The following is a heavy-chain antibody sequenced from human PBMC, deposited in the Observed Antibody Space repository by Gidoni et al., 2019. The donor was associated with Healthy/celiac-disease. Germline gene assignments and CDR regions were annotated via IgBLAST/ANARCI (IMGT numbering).Heavy chain of an antibody. D-gene: IGHD6-13*01. CDR2: ISSNGGST. CDR3: VKGASSSWYAFDY. CDR1: GFTFSSYA. Sequence: EVQLVESGGGLVQPGGSLRLSCSASGFTFSSYAMHWVRQAPGKGLEYVSAISSNGGSTYYADSVKGRFTISRDNSKNTLYLQMSSLRAEDTAVYYCVKGASSSWYAFDYWGQGTLVTVSS. J-gene: IGHJ4*02. V-gene: IGHV3-64D*06.